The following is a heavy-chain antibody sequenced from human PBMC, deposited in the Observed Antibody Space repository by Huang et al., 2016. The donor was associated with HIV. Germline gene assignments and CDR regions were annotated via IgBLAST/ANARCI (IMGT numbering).Heavy chain of an antibody. CDR1: GDPMTGFY. Sequence: QVYLHESGPGRLTPSDTLSLTCTVSGDPMTGFYWSWIRQSVAKGLEWVGHIHSDGNTDCRPTLRSRIAMSIHPTKNQFSLALNAMTAADAGVYYCARDNAYRGFFDFWGQGVLVTVPS. CDR3: ARDNAYRGFFDF. CDR2: IHSDGNT. V-gene: IGHV4-4*07. J-gene: IGHJ4*02. D-gene: IGHD4-4*01.